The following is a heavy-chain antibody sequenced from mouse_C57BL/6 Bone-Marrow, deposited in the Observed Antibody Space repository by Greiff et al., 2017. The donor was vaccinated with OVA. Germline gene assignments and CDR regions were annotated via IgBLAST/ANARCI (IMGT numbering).Heavy chain of an antibody. D-gene: IGHD4-1*02. J-gene: IGHJ2*01. CDR2: ISSGGSYT. CDR3: ARPSTVSYFDY. V-gene: IGHV5-6*01. Sequence: EVKVVESGGDLVKPGGSLKLSCAASGFTFSSYGMSWVRQTPDKRLEWVATISSGGSYTYYPDSVKGRFTISRDNAKNTLYLQMSSLKSEDTAMYYCARPSTVSYFDYWGQGTTLTVSS. CDR1: GFTFSSYG.